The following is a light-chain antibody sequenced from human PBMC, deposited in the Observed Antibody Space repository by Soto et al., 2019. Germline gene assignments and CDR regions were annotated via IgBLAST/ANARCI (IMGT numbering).Light chain of an antibody. J-gene: IGKJ2*01. CDR1: QSVSGN. CDR3: QQSYRWPYS. Sequence: DRVMTQSPVTLSVSPGETATLSCRASQSVSGNLAWLQQKPGQAPRILIFGASTRATGVPARFSGSGSGTDFTLTISSLESEDSAVYYCQQSYRWPYSFGQGTRVDIK. CDR2: GAS. V-gene: IGKV3-15*01.